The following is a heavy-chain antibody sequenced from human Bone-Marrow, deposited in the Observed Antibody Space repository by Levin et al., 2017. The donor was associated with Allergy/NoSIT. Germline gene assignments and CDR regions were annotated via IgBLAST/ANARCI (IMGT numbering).Heavy chain of an antibody. V-gene: IGHV4-39*01. CDR3: TSDDSIGLPFGY. D-gene: IGHD3-10*01. CDR1: GGSIRSSSYY. J-gene: IGHJ4*02. CDR2: VYYSGRT. Sequence: SQTLSLTCTVSGGSIRSSSYYWAWIRQPPGKGPEWIGSVYYSGRTYDKPSLKSRVTISVDTSKNQFSLTLSSVTVADTALYYCTSDDSIGLPFGYWGQGILVTVSP.